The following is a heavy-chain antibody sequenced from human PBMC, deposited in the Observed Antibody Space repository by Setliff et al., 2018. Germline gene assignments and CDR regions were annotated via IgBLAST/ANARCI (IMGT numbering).Heavy chain of an antibody. Sequence: PSETLSLTCAAYGGTFSDYYWGWIRQPPGKGLEWIGTVYDSGTTSYNPSLKSRVTIFVDTSKNQFSLNLNSVTAADTGVYYCASCRYQVPYDYWGQGILVTVSS. CDR1: GGTFSDYY. D-gene: IGHD2-2*01. CDR3: ASCRYQVPYDY. V-gene: IGHV4-34*01. CDR2: VYDSGTT. J-gene: IGHJ4*02.